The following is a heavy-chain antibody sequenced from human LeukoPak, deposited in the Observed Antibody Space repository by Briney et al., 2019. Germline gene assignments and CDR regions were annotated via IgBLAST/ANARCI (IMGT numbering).Heavy chain of an antibody. J-gene: IGHJ3*02. CDR1: GGSISSYS. CDR2: LYTSGST. Sequence: TSETLSLTCSVSGGSISSYSWSWIRQPPAKGLEWIGRLYTSGSTKYNPSLKSRVTISLDTSKNQFSLKLTSVTAADTAVYYCARDGGVVVPTAPAVFDIWGQGTMVSVSS. D-gene: IGHD2-2*01. CDR3: ARDGGVVVPTAPAVFDI. V-gene: IGHV4-4*07.